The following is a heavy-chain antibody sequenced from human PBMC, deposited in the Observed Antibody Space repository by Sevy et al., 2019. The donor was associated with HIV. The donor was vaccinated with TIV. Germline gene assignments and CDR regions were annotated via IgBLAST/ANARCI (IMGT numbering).Heavy chain of an antibody. Sequence: GGSLRLSCAASGFTFSDYYMTWIRQAPGKGLEWVSYISSGSTYINYADSVKGRFTISRDNAKNSLYLQMNGLRAEDTAVYYCARDLPPSATTVAHFDCWGQGTLVTVSS. D-gene: IGHD4-17*01. J-gene: IGHJ4*02. CDR1: GFTFSDYY. CDR2: ISSGSTYI. CDR3: ARDLPPSATTVAHFDC. V-gene: IGHV3-11*06.